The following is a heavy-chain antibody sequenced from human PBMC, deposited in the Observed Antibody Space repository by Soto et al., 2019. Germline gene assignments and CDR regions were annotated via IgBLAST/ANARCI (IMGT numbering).Heavy chain of an antibody. CDR1: GFTFDDYA. CDR3: ASGIVGATRYGMDV. J-gene: IGHJ6*02. V-gene: IGHV3-9*01. D-gene: IGHD1-26*01. CDR2: ISWNSGSI. Sequence: PGGSLRLSCAASGFTFDDYAMHWVRQAPGKGLEWVSGISWNSGSIGYADSVKGRFTISRDNAKNSLYLQMNSLRAEDTALYYCASGIVGATRYGMDVWGQGTTVTVSS.